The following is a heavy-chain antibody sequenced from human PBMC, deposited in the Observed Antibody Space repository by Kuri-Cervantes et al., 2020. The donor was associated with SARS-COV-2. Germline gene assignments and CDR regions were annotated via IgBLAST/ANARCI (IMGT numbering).Heavy chain of an antibody. Sequence: GSLRLSCAVSGYSISSGYYWGWIRQPPGKGLEWIGEINPTGDTSYNPSLNSRVTISVDTSKNQFSLKLSSVTAADTAVYYCARVRYCSSTSCRLGWYFDLWGRGILVTVSS. V-gene: IGHV4-38-2*01. J-gene: IGHJ2*01. CDR3: ARVRYCSSTSCRLGWYFDL. CDR2: INPTGDT. D-gene: IGHD2-2*01. CDR1: GYSISSGYY.